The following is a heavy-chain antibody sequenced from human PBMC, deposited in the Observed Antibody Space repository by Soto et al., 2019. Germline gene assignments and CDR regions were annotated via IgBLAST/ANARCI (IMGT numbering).Heavy chain of an antibody. Sequence: GASVKVSCKASGGTFSSYAISWVRQAPGQGLEWMGGIIPIFGTANYAQKFQGRVTITADESTSTAYMELSSLRSEDTAVYYCARDNGSPLPWFDPWGQGTLVTVSS. CDR2: IIPIFGTA. D-gene: IGHD1-26*01. CDR1: GGTFSSYA. J-gene: IGHJ5*02. V-gene: IGHV1-69*13. CDR3: ARDNGSPLPWFDP.